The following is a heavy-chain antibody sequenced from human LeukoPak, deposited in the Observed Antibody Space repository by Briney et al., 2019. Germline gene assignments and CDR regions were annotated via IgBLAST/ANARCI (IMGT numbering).Heavy chain of an antibody. J-gene: IGHJ4*02. D-gene: IGHD6-19*01. CDR2: IYYSGST. Sequence: SETLSLTCTVSGGSISSYYWSWIRQPPGKGLEWIGYIYYSGSTNYNPSLKSRVTISVDTYKNQFSLKLSSVTAADTAVYYCARGIYSSGWSGSSAFDYWGQGTLVTVSS. CDR3: ARGIYSSGWSGSSAFDY. V-gene: IGHV4-59*01. CDR1: GGSISSYY.